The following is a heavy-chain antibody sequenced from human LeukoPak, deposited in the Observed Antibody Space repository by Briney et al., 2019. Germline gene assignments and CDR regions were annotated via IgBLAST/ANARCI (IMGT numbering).Heavy chain of an antibody. CDR2: IYSGGNT. Sequence: GGSLRLSCAASGFSVSSNYMSWVRQTPGKGLECVSLIYSGGNTYYADSVKGRFTISRDHSKNTLYLQMNTLRAEDTAVYYCAAHPSFAYWGRGTLVTVSS. CDR1: GFSVSSNY. V-gene: IGHV3-53*01. CDR3: AAHPSFAY. J-gene: IGHJ4*02.